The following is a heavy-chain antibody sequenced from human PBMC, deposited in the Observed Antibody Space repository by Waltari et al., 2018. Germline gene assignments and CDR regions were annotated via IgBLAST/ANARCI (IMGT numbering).Heavy chain of an antibody. D-gene: IGHD3-3*01. V-gene: IGHV1-46*01. CDR3: ARGTYDFWSGYTNWFDP. CDR1: GYTFTSYY. J-gene: IGHJ5*02. CDR2: INPSGGST. Sequence: QVQLVQSGAEVKKPGASVKVSCKASGYTFTSYYMHWVRPAPGQGLEWMGIINPSGGSTSYAQKFQGRVTMTRDTSTSTVYMELSSLRSEDTAVYYCARGTYDFWSGYTNWFDPWGQGTLVTVSS.